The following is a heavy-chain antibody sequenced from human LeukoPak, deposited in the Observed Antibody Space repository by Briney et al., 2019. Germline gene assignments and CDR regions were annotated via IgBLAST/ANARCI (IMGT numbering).Heavy chain of an antibody. CDR3: ARDQVTAAGTFDY. V-gene: IGHV3-11*01. D-gene: IGHD6-13*01. J-gene: IGHJ4*02. Sequence: GGSLRLSCAASGFTFSDYYMSWIRQAPGKGLEWVSYISSSGSTIYYAASMKGRFTISRDNAKNSLYLQMNSLRAEDTAVYYCARDQVTAAGTFDYWGQGTLVTVSS. CDR2: ISSSGSTI. CDR1: GFTFSDYY.